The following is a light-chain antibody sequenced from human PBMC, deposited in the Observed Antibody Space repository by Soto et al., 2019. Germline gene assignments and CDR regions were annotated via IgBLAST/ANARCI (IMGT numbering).Light chain of an antibody. CDR1: QSVSTN. Sequence: EIVMTQSPATLSVSPGERATLSCRASQSVSTNLAWYQQKPGQAPRLLIYGASARATGIPARFSGSGSGTEFTLTLTDPQSDDFAVYYCQQYTDRPPWTFGQGTKVDVK. CDR3: QQYTDRPPWT. CDR2: GAS. J-gene: IGKJ1*01. V-gene: IGKV3-15*01.